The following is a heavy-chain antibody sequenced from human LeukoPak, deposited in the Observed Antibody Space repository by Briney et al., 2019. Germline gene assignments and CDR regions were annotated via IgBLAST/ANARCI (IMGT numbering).Heavy chain of an antibody. D-gene: IGHD3-3*01. J-gene: IGHJ6*03. CDR1: GFTFSVYS. CDR2: ISSSSSTI. CDR3: ARIWSPSGNLRQTKVGHYMDV. Sequence: GGSLRLSCVASGFTFSVYSMNWVRQAPGKGLEWVSYISSSSSTIYYADSVKGRFTTSRENAKNSLYLQMNSLRVEDTAVYYCARIWSPSGNLRQTKVGHYMDVWGKGTTVTVSS. V-gene: IGHV3-48*04.